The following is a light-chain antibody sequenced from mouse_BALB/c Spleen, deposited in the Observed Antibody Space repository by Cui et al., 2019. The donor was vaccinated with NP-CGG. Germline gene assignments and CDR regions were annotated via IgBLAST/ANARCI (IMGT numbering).Light chain of an antibody. Sequence: HAVVTKESALTTSPGETVTLTCRSSTGAVTTTNYANWVQEKPDHLFTGLIGGTNNRAPGVPARFSGSLIGDKAALTITRAQTEDETIYFCALWYSNHWVFGGGTKLTVL. CDR3: ALWYSNHWV. CDR1: TGAVTTTNY. CDR2: GTN. J-gene: IGLJ1*01. V-gene: IGLV1*01.